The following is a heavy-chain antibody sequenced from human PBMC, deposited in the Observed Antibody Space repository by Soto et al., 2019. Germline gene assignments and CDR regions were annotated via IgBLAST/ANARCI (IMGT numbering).Heavy chain of an antibody. J-gene: IGHJ4*02. CDR1: GFTFSSYW. Sequence: GGSLRLSCSASGFTFSSYWMSWVRQAPGKGLEWVANIKQDGSQKYYVDSVKGRFTISRDNAKNSLYLQMNSLSAEDTAVYYSARDYCSGGTCYEGYWGQGTLVTVSS. V-gene: IGHV3-7*01. CDR2: IKQDGSQK. CDR3: ARDYCSGGTCYEGY. D-gene: IGHD2-15*01.